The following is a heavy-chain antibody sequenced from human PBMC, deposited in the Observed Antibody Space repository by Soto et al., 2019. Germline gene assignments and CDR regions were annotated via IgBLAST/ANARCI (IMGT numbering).Heavy chain of an antibody. CDR1: GDSISSGGYF. V-gene: IGHV4-31*03. J-gene: IGHJ4*01. CDR2: IYDSGST. Sequence: QVQLQESGPGLVKPSQTLSLTCTVSGDSISSGGYFWSWIHQHTEKGLEWIGYIYDSGSTNYNPSLQSRATISVDTSKNQFTLNLSSVTAADTAVYYCAREVEYRDHGTYVTVAS. CDR3: AREVEY.